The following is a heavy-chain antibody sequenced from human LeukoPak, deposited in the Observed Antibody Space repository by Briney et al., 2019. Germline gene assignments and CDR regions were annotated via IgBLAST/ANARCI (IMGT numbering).Heavy chain of an antibody. D-gene: IGHD3-16*01. Sequence: SETLSLTCAVYGGSFGGYYWMWIRQPPGKGLEWIGEINDSGITNHISSLKSRVTISVDTSKKQYPLKLSAVSAADTAVYYCARASAYSISSGVNCWGQGTLVTVSS. CDR3: ARASAYSISSGVNC. V-gene: IGHV4-34*01. CDR1: GGSFGGYY. J-gene: IGHJ4*02. CDR2: INDSGIT.